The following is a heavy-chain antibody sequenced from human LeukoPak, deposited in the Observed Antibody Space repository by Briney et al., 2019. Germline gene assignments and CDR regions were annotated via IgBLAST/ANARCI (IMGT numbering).Heavy chain of an antibody. V-gene: IGHV4-59*08. J-gene: IGHJ4*02. CDR1: GGSISSYY. CDR3: AAHATTVVPPDY. CDR2: IYYSGST. D-gene: IGHD4-23*01. Sequence: SETLSLTCTVSGGSISSYYWSWIRQPPGKGLEWIGYIYYSGSTNYNPSLKSRVTISVDTSKNQFSLKLSSVTAADTAVYYCAAHATTVVPPDYWGQRTLVTVSS.